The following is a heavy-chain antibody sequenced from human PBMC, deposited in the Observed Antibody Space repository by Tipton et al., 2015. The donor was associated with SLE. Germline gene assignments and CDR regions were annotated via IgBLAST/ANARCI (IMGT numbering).Heavy chain of an antibody. CDR1: GFTFSSYS. CDR2: ISSSSSTI. Sequence: SLRLSCAASGFTFSSYSMNWVRQAPGKGLEWVSYISSSSSTIYYADSVKGRFTISRDNAKNSLYLQMNSLRAEDTAVYYCARGSVWFGELLSDYWGQGTLVTVSS. J-gene: IGHJ4*02. CDR3: ARGSVWFGELLSDY. D-gene: IGHD3-10*01. V-gene: IGHV3-48*01.